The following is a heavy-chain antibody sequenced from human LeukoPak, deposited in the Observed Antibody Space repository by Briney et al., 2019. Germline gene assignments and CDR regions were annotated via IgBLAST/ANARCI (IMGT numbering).Heavy chain of an antibody. Sequence: SETLSLTCTVSGGSISSYYWSWIRQPPGKGLEWIGYIYYSGSTKYSPSLKSRVTISVDTSENHFSLNLRSVTAADTAVYYCARLSYDTSGYWPDYFDHWGQGTLVTVSS. CDR3: ARLSYDTSGYWPDYFDH. J-gene: IGHJ4*02. D-gene: IGHD3-22*01. CDR1: GGSISSYY. V-gene: IGHV4-59*08. CDR2: IYYSGST.